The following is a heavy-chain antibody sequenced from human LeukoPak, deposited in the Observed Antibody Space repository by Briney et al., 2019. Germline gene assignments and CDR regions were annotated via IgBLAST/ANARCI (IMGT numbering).Heavy chain of an antibody. V-gene: IGHV3-23*01. CDR3: AKRLAMTGTYHFDY. CDR2: ISGDGTRT. Sequence: GGSLRLSCAASGFSFSSYAMTWARQAPVKGLEWVSAISGDGTRTYYADSVKGRFTISRDNSKNTLYLQMNSLRAEDTAVYYCAKRLAMTGTYHFDYWGQGTLVTVSS. D-gene: IGHD6-19*01. J-gene: IGHJ4*02. CDR1: GFSFSSYA.